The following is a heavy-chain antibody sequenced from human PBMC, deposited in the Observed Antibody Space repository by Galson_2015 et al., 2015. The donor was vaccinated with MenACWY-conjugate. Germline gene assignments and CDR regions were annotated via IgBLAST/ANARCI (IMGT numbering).Heavy chain of an antibody. D-gene: IGHD5-12*01. CDR2: ISAYNGNT. Sequence: SVKVSCKASGYTFTSYGITWARQAAGQGLEWMGWISAYNGNTNYAQKLQGRVAMTTDTSTSTAYMELRSLRSDDTAVYYCARWLPGTFDAFDMWGQGTMVTVSS. CDR3: ARWLPGTFDAFDM. V-gene: IGHV1-18*01. J-gene: IGHJ3*02. CDR1: GYTFTSYG.